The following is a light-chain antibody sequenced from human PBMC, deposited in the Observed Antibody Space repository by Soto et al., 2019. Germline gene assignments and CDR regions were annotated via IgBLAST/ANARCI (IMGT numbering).Light chain of an antibody. Sequence: EIVLTQSPATLSLSPGERATLSCRASQSVSNHLAWYQQKPGQAPRLFIYDASNRATGIPARFSGSGSGTDFTLTISSLEPEDFAVYYCLQRSKWPLTFGGGTKVEIK. V-gene: IGKV3-11*01. CDR3: LQRSKWPLT. CDR2: DAS. J-gene: IGKJ4*01. CDR1: QSVSNH.